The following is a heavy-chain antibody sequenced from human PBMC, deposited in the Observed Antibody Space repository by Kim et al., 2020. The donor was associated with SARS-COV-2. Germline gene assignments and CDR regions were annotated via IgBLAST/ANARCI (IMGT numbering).Heavy chain of an antibody. D-gene: IGHD3-22*01. V-gene: IGHV3-23*01. Sequence: ACVKGRFPVSRDHSKSTLYLQINSLKAEDTAVYYCAKNRHYYYDSLDSWGQGTLVTVSS. J-gene: IGHJ4*02. CDR3: AKNRHYYYDSLDS.